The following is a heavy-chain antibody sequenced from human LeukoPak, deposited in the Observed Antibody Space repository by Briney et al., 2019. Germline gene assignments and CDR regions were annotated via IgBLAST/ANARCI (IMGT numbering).Heavy chain of an antibody. Sequence: GGSLRLSCAASGFTFSSYWMSWVRQAPGKGREWVANIKQDGSEKYYVDSVKGRFTISRDNAKNSLYLQMNNLRAEDTAVYYCAGFYDFWSGYYEGGFDYWGQGTLVTVSS. CDR3: AGFYDFWSGYYEGGFDY. J-gene: IGHJ4*02. D-gene: IGHD3-3*01. CDR2: IKQDGSEK. V-gene: IGHV3-7*01. CDR1: GFTFSSYW.